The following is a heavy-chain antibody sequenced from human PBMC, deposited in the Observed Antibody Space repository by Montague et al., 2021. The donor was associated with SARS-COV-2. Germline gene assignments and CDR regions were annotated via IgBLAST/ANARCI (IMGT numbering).Heavy chain of an antibody. CDR2: SSGSDGGT. V-gene: IGHV3-23*01. CDR1: GFTFSNSA. D-gene: IGHD3-10*01. J-gene: IGHJ6*02. CDR3: AKDSYYYGLGYGMDV. Sequence: SLRLSCAASGFTFSNSAMNWVRQAPGKGLEWVSGSSGSDGGTHYADSVKGRFTISRDNSKNVLYLQMNSLRAEDTALYYCAKDSYYYGLGYGMDVWGQGTWGSVSS.